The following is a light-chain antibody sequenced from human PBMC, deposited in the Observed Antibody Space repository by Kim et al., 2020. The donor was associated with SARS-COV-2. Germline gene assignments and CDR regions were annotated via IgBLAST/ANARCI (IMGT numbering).Light chain of an antibody. CDR1: RSNIGAGYD. CDR3: QSYDSSLSGVV. V-gene: IGLV1-40*01. Sequence: QRVTISCIGSRSNIGAGYDVHWYQQLPGTAPKLLIYTNSNRPSGVPDRFSGSKSGTSASLAITGLQAEDEADYYCQSYDSSLSGVVFGGGTQLTVL. J-gene: IGLJ2*01. CDR2: TNS.